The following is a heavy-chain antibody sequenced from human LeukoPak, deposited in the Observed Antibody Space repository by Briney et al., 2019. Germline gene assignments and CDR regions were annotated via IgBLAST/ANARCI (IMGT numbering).Heavy chain of an antibody. D-gene: IGHD3-16*01. V-gene: IGHV4-30-4*01. CDR2: IYYSGST. Sequence: PSETLSLTCTVSGGSISSGDYYWSWNRQPPGKGLEWIGYIYYSGSTYYNPSLKSRVTISVDTSKNQFSLKLSSVTAADTAVYYCARDLQNYDYVWGSRGMDVWGQGTTVTVSS. CDR1: GGSISSGDYY. CDR3: ARDLQNYDYVWGSRGMDV. J-gene: IGHJ6*02.